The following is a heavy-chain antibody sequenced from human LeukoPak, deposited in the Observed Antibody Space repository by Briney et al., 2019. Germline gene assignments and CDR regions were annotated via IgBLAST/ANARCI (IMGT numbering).Heavy chain of an antibody. CDR1: GFTVDDYG. Sequence: GGSLRLSCAASGFTVDDYGMHWVRRAPGKGLEWVSLISGDGISTYYADSVKGRFTISRDNSKNSLYLQMNSLRTEDTALYYCAKDSVGGMGDYWGQGTLVTVSS. CDR3: AKDSVGGMGDY. D-gene: IGHD3-16*01. V-gene: IGHV3-43*02. J-gene: IGHJ4*02. CDR2: ISGDGIST.